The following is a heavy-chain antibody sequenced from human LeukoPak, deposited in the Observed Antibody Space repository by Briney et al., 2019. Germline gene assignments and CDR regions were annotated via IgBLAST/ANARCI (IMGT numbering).Heavy chain of an antibody. CDR1: GGSISSSSYY. CDR2: IYYSGST. D-gene: IGHD1-7*01. J-gene: IGHJ6*03. CDR3: ARDRAPITGTTYHYYYMDV. Sequence: SETLSLTCTVSGGSISSSSYYWGWIRQPPGKGLEWIGSIYYSGSTYYNPSLKSRVTISVDTSKNQFSLKLSSVTAADTAVYYCARDRAPITGTTYHYYYMDVWGKGTTVTVSS. V-gene: IGHV4-39*07.